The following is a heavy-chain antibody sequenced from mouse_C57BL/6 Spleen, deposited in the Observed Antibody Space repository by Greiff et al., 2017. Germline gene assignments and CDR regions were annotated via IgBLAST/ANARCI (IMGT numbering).Heavy chain of an antibody. D-gene: IGHD4-1*01. CDR1: GYTFTSYG. J-gene: IGHJ4*01. Sequence: VQLLQSGAGLARPGASLKLPCTASGYTFTSYGISWVRQGTGQGLEWIAEIYPRSCNTYYNEKFKGTATLTADKSSRTANMELRSLTSEYSAVYVCARYWDDYYYAMDYWGQGTSVTVSS. CDR3: ARYWDDYYYAMDY. CDR2: IYPRSCNT. V-gene: IGHV1-81*01.